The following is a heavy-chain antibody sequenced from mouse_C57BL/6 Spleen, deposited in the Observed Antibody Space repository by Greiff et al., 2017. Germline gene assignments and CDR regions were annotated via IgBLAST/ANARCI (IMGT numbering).Heavy chain of an antibody. CDR1: GFTFSSYA. V-gene: IGHV5-4*01. D-gene: IGHD2-4*01. Sequence: VQLKESGGGLVKPGGSLKLSCAASGFTFSSYAMSWVRQTPEKRLEWVATISDGGSYTYYPDNVKGRFTISRDNAKNNLYLQMSHLKSEDTAMYYCASPYYDYDGTWFAYWGQGTLVTVSA. J-gene: IGHJ3*01. CDR2: ISDGGSYT. CDR3: ASPYYDYDGTWFAY.